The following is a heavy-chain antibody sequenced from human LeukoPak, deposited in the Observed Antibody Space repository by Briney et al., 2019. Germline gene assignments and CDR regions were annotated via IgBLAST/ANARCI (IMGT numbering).Heavy chain of an antibody. Sequence: ASVKVSCKASGYTFTSYDINCVRQATGQGLEWMGWMNPNSGNTVYAQKSQGRVTMTRNTSISTAYMELSSLRSEDTAVYYCAGNWNYSYFDYWGQGTLVTVSS. CDR3: AGNWNYSYFDY. D-gene: IGHD1-7*01. CDR2: MNPNSGNT. V-gene: IGHV1-8*01. J-gene: IGHJ4*02. CDR1: GYTFTSYD.